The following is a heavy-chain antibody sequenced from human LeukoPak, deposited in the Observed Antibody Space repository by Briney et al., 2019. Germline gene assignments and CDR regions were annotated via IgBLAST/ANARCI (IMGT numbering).Heavy chain of an antibody. CDR1: GGSISDSTYF. D-gene: IGHD3-16*01. CDR3: ASHLVLWAPDVFDY. J-gene: IGHJ4*02. Sequence: SETLSFTCSVSGGSISDSTYFWAWIRQPPGKGLEWIGSISYTGRTYYNPSLKSRVTTSVDTSENQFSLRLSSVTAADTAVYYCASHLVLWAPDVFDYWGQGALVTVSS. V-gene: IGHV4-39*01. CDR2: ISYTGRT.